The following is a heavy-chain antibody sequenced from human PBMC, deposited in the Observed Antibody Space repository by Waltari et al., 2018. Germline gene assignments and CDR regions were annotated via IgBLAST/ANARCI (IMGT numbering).Heavy chain of an antibody. CDR2: IYYSGST. J-gene: IGHJ4*02. D-gene: IGHD3-10*01. V-gene: IGHV4-39*01. CDR3: ARSTMVRGVMSDY. Sequence: QLQLQESGPGLVKPSETLSLTCTVSGGSISSSSYYWGWIRQPPGKGLEWIGSIYYSGSTSCNPTIKGRVTISVDPSKTQFSLKLSSVTAADTAVYYCARSTMVRGVMSDYWGQGTLVTVSS. CDR1: GGSISSSSYY.